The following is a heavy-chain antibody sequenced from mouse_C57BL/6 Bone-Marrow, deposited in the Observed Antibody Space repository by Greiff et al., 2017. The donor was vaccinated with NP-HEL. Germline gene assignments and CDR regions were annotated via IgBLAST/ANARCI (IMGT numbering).Heavy chain of an antibody. CDR1: GYTFTSYW. V-gene: IGHV1-72*01. CDR2: IDPNSGGT. Sequence: QVQLQQPGADLVKPGASVKLSCKASGYTFTSYWMHWVKQRPGRGLEWIGRIDPNSGGTKFNEKFKTKATLTVDKPSSTAYMQLSSLKSEDSAVYDCARYYYGSRGWYFDVWGTGSTVTVSS. D-gene: IGHD1-1*01. J-gene: IGHJ1*03. CDR3: ARYYYGSRGWYFDV.